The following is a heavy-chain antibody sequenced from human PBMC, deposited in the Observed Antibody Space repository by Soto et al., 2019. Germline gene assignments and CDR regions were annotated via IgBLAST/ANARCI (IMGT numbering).Heavy chain of an antibody. Sequence: QVQLVQSGAEVRKPGATVKVSCKASGSTFTTYGITGVRQAPGQGLEWMGWISGYDGHTKYAQKFQGRIIMTTDTSTSTVDMDSRSLRSDDTDVYYCAREGEMPYYYYGLDVWGHGTTVTVSS. CDR3: AREGEMPYYYYGLDV. CDR2: ISGYDGHT. J-gene: IGHJ6*02. V-gene: IGHV1-18*01. CDR1: GSTFTTYG. D-gene: IGHD3-16*01.